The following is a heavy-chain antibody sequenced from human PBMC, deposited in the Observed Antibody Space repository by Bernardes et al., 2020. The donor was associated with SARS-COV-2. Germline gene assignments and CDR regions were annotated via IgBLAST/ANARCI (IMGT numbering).Heavy chain of an antibody. CDR2: INQDGSET. CDR3: ARIYSTSSFDFDY. V-gene: IGHV3-7*01. Sequence: GGSLRLSCAASGFTFSTFWMTWVRRAPGKGLEWVANINQDGSETFYVDSVKGRFTISRDNAKNSLFMEMNTLRAEDTAVYYCARIYSTSSFDFDYGGQGTLVTVSS. CDR1: GFTFSTFW. D-gene: IGHD6-6*01. J-gene: IGHJ4*02.